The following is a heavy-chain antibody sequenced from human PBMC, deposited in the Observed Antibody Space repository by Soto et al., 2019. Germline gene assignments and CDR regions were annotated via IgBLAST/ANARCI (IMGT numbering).Heavy chain of an antibody. CDR1: GGSISSYY. J-gene: IGHJ6*03. D-gene: IGHD2-15*01. CDR3: ARLRGYCSGGSCYYYYMDV. Sequence: SETLSLTCTVSGGSISSYYWSWIRQPPGKGLEWIGYIYYSGSTNYNPSLKSRVTISVDTSKNQFSLKLSSVTAADTAVYYCARLRGYCSGGSCYYYYMDVWGKGTTVTVSS. V-gene: IGHV4-59*08. CDR2: IYYSGST.